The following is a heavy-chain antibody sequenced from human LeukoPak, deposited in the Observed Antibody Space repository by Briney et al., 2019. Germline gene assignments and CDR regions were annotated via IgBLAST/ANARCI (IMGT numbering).Heavy chain of an antibody. Sequence: PSETLSLTCTVSGGSISSGSYYWSWIRQPAGKGLEWIGRIYTSGSTNYNPSLKSRVTISVDTSKNQFSLKLSSVTAADTAVYYCARDVYSSSWYDWFDPWGQGTLVTVSS. D-gene: IGHD6-13*01. V-gene: IGHV4-61*02. CDR2: IYTSGST. CDR1: GGSISSGSYY. CDR3: ARDVYSSSWYDWFDP. J-gene: IGHJ5*02.